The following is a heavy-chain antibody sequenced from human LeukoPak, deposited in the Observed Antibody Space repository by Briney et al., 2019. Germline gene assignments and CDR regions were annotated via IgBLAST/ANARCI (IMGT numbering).Heavy chain of an antibody. V-gene: IGHV1-69*13. CDR2: IIPIFGTA. CDR3: ASDDGCSGGSCYSDY. D-gene: IGHD2-15*01. J-gene: IGHJ4*02. Sequence: GASVKVSCKASGGTFSSYAISWVRQAPGQGLERMGGIIPIFGTANYAQKFQGRVTITADESTSTAYMELSSLRSEDTAVYYCASDDGCSGGSCYSDYWGQGTLVTVSS. CDR1: GGTFSSYA.